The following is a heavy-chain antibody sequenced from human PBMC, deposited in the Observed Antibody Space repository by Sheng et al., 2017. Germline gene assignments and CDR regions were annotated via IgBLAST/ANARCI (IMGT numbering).Heavy chain of an antibody. CDR2: ISAYNGNT. V-gene: IGHV1-18*01. Sequence: QVQLVQSGAEVKKPGASVKVSCKASGYTFTSYGISWVRQAPGQGLEWMGWISAYNGNTNYAQKLQGRVTMTTDTSTSTAYMELRSLRSDDTAVYYCARVQWKIAVAAWRGNWFDPWGQGTLVTVSS. CDR1: GYTFTSYG. CDR3: ARVQWKIAVAAWRGNWFDP. D-gene: IGHD6-19*01. J-gene: IGHJ5*02.